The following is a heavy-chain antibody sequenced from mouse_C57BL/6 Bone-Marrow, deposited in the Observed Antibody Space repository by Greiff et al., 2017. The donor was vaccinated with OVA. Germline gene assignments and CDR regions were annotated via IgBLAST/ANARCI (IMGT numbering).Heavy chain of an antibody. CDR1: GYTFTSYW. J-gene: IGHJ4*01. V-gene: IGHV1-50*01. D-gene: IGHD3-2*02. Sequence: VQLQQPGAELVKPGASVKLSCKASGYTFTSYWMQWVKQRPGQGLEWIGEIDPSDSYTNYNQKFKGKATLTVDTSSSTAYMQLSSLTSEDSAVYYCAREETAQATGAMDYWGQGTSVTVSS. CDR3: AREETAQATGAMDY. CDR2: IDPSDSYT.